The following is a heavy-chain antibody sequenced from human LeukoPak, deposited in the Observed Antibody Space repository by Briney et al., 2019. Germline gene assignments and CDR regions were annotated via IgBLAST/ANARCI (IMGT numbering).Heavy chain of an antibody. V-gene: IGHV3-30*03. CDR1: GFTFSSYG. CDR2: ISYDGSNK. J-gene: IGHJ5*02. CDR3: ARGSRSGWYQHWFDP. D-gene: IGHD6-19*01. Sequence: GGSLRLSCAASGFTFSSYGMHWVRQAPGKGLEWVAVISYDGSNKYYADSVKGRFTISRDNSKNTLYLQMNSLRAEDTAVYYCARGSRSGWYQHWFDPWGQGTLVTVSS.